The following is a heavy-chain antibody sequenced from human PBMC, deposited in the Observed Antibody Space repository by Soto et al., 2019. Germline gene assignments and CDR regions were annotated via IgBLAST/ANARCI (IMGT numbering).Heavy chain of an antibody. Sequence: ASETLSLTCAVSGDSISRGGYSLTWIRQPPGKALEWIGNIYDSGSTSYNPSLKSRVTISVDTSKNQFSLRLTSVTAADTAVYFCARGSTSYYDYGMDVWGQGTTVTASS. J-gene: IGHJ6*02. CDR3: ARGSTSYYDYGMDV. V-gene: IGHV4-30-2*01. CDR2: IYDSGST. CDR1: GDSISRGGYS.